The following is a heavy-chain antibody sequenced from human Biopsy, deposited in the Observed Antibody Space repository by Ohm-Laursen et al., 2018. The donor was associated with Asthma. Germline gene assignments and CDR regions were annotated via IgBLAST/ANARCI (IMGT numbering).Heavy chain of an antibody. V-gene: IGHV1-69*13. CDR1: GGTFSNLA. Sequence: ASEKVSCKAPGGTFSNLAISWARQAPGQGLEWLGGIMTVFGTTNYAQKFQGRVTITADESTSTAYMEVTSLRSEDTAIYYCARCQVGYSSGWSLLLKKIYYSGMDVWGQGTAVTVSS. J-gene: IGHJ6*02. CDR2: IMTVFGTT. CDR3: ARCQVGYSSGWSLLLKKIYYSGMDV. D-gene: IGHD6-19*01.